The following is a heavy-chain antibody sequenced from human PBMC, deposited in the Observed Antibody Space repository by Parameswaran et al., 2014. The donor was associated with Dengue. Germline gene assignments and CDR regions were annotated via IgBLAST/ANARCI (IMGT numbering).Heavy chain of an antibody. J-gene: IGHJ6*02. D-gene: IGHD3-10*01. CDR2: MNPNSGNT. V-gene: IGHV1-8*01. CDR3: ARGPTMVRGVIVKYYYYYGMDV. Sequence: GWMNPNSGNTGYAQKFQGRVTMTRNTSISTAYMELSSLRSEDTAVYYCARGPTMVRGVIVKYYYYYGMDVWGQGTTVTVSS.